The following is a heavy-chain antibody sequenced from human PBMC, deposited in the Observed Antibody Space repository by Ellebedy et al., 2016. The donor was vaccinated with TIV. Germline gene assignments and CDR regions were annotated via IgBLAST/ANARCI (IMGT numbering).Heavy chain of an antibody. CDR3: ARHSYGGNSGLDY. D-gene: IGHD4-23*01. J-gene: IGHJ4*02. V-gene: IGHV3-20*04. Sequence: GGSLRLSCAASGFTSDDYAMSWARQVPGKGLEWLSDINWNGDITTYADAVRGRFNVSRDNAKNSLSVQINSLGAEATALYFCARHSYGGNSGLDYWGRGILVTVSS. CDR1: GFTSDDYA. CDR2: INWNGDIT.